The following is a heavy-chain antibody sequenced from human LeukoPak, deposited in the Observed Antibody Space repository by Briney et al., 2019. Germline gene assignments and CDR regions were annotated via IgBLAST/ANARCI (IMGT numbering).Heavy chain of an antibody. J-gene: IGHJ4*02. D-gene: IGHD1-1*01. V-gene: IGHV4-59*08. Sequence: SETLSLTCTVSGASIRSYYWSWIRQPPGKGLEWIAYVHYSAITNYNPSLKSRVSISVDTSKSQFSLSLSSVTAADTAVYYCARRGDSWNDFDSWGQGTLVTVSS. CDR3: ARRGDSWNDFDS. CDR1: GASIRSYY. CDR2: VHYSAIT.